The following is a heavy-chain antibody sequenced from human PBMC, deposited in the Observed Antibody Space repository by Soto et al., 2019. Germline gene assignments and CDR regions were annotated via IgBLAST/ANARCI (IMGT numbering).Heavy chain of an antibody. D-gene: IGHD6-19*01. J-gene: IGHJ5*02. CDR2: ITGDGTNT. Sequence: EVQLLESGGGLVQPGGSLRLSCAASGFTFINHAMSWVRQAPGKGLEWVSSITGDGTNTYYACSVKGRFTISRDNSKSTLSLQMNSLTAEDAAVYYCARRWAVAGSGGFFAPWGQGALVTVSS. CDR3: ARRWAVAGSGGFFAP. CDR1: GFTFINHA. V-gene: IGHV3-23*01.